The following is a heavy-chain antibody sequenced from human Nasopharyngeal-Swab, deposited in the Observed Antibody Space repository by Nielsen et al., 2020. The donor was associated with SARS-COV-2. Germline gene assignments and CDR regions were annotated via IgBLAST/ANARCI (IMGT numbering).Heavy chain of an antibody. J-gene: IGHJ5*02. CDR2: ISGTGDNT. CDR1: GFTFSSYA. CDR3: AKDSGAGFCSGGSCFPTNH. Sequence: GESLKISCAASGFTFSSYATNWVRQAPGKGLEWVSGISGTGDNTYYADSVKGRFTISRDSSKNTLYLQMNSLRAEDTAIYYCAKDSGAGFCSGGSCFPTNHWGQGTLVTVSS. D-gene: IGHD2-15*01. V-gene: IGHV3-23*01.